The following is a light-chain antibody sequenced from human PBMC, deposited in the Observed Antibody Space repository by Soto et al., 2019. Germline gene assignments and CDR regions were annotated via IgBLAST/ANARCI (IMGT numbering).Light chain of an antibody. CDR3: AAWDDSLSGRV. Sequence: QSVLAQPASVSGSPGQSITISCTGASGYVGTYSLVSWYQQHPGKAPKVVIYEGHKRPSGVPDRFSGSTSVNTASLTISGLQTDDEADYYCAAWDDSLSGRVFGTGTKVTVL. J-gene: IGLJ1*01. CDR1: SGYVGTYSL. V-gene: IGLV2-23*01. CDR2: EGH.